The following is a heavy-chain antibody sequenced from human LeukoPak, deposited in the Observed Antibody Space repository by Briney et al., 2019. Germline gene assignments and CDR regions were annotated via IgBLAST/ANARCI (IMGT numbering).Heavy chain of an antibody. Sequence: GGSLRLSCAASGFTVSSNYMSWVRQAPEKGLEWVSVIYSGGSTYYADSVNGRFTISRDNSKNTLYLQMNSLRAEDTAVYYCARDQSSGWFYFDYWGQGTLVTVSS. CDR1: GFTVSSNY. D-gene: IGHD6-19*01. J-gene: IGHJ4*02. CDR3: ARDQSSGWFYFDY. V-gene: IGHV3-66*01. CDR2: IYSGGST.